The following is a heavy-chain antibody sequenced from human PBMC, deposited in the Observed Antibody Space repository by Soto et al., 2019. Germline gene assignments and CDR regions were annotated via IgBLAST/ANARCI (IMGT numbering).Heavy chain of an antibody. J-gene: IGHJ4*02. CDR3: ASRDPGTSVDY. V-gene: IGHV4-4*02. CDR1: VGSLTSNNW. D-gene: IGHD1-7*01. CDR2: IYRTGST. Sequence: ETLSLTCAVSVGSLTSNNWWTWVRQPPGQGLEWIGEIYRTGSTNYNPSLKSRVTISLDKSENQFSLKVTSLTAADTAVYYCASRDPGTSVDYWGQGTLVTVSS.